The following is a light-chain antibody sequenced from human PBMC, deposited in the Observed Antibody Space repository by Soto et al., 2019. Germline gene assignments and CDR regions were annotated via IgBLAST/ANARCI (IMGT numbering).Light chain of an antibody. CDR2: EVT. CDR3: SSHTRGSTRV. CDR1: FSDVGGYDY. Sequence: QSALTQPASVSGSPGQSIAISCTGTFSDVGGYDYVSWYQQHPDKAPKLMIYEVTKRPTGVSNRFSGSKSGHTASLTISGLQPEDEADYYCSSHTRGSTRVFGSGTKLTVL. J-gene: IGLJ1*01. V-gene: IGLV2-14*01.